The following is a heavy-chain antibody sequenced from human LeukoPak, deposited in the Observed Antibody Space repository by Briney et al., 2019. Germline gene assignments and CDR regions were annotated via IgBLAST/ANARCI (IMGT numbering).Heavy chain of an antibody. D-gene: IGHD2-2*01. CDR3: ARGLGYCSSTSCPYYYYGMDV. J-gene: IGHJ6*04. V-gene: IGHV3-30*04. CDR1: GFTFSSYA. CDR2: ISYDGSNK. Sequence: GGSLRLSCAASGFTFSSYAMHWVRQAPGKGLEWVAVISYDGSNKYYADSVKGRFTISRDNSKNTLYLRMNSLRAEDTAVYYCARGLGYCSSTSCPYYYYGMDVWGKGTTVAVSS.